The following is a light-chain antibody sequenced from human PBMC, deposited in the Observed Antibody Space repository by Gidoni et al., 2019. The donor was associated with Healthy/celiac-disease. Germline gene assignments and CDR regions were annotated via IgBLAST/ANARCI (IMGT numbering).Light chain of an antibody. CDR1: SRDVGSYNL. Sequence: QSALTQPASASGSPAQSLTITCTGTSRDVGSYNLVSWYQQHPGKAPKLMIYEGSQRPSGVSNRFSGSKSGNTASLTISGLQAEDVADYYCCSCAGSSTLVFGGGTKLTGL. J-gene: IGLJ2*01. CDR3: CSCAGSSTLV. CDR2: EGS. V-gene: IGLV2-23*01.